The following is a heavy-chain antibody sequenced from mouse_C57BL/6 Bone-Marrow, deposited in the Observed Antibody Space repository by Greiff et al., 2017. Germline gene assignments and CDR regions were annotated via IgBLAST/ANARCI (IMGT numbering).Heavy chain of an antibody. Sequence: VHLVESGAELVKPGASVKLSCKASGYTFTEYTIHWVKQRSGQGLEWIGWFYPGSGSIKYNEKFKDKATLTADKSSSKVYMELSRLTSEDSEVYFSARHEGFYLYFDYWGQGTTLTVSS. D-gene: IGHD5-1*01. J-gene: IGHJ2*01. CDR2: FYPGSGSI. V-gene: IGHV1-62-2*01. CDR3: ARHEGFYLYFDY. CDR1: GYTFTEYT.